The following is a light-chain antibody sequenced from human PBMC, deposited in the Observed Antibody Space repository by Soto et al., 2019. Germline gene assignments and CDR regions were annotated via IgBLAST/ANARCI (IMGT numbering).Light chain of an antibody. CDR3: QQRTYWPRA. Sequence: EVVLTQSPATLSVSPGQRATLSCRASQSVGTYLAWYQQKPGQAPRLLIYDASNRAAGIPARFSGSGSGTDFTLTISSLEPEDFAVYYCQQRTYWPRAFGGGTKVEIK. J-gene: IGKJ4*01. V-gene: IGKV3-11*01. CDR1: QSVGTY. CDR2: DAS.